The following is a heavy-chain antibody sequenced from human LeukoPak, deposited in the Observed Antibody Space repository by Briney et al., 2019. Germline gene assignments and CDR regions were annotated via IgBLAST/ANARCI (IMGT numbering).Heavy chain of an antibody. CDR3: AKGGTSGWYYFEF. D-gene: IGHD6-19*01. J-gene: IGHJ4*02. V-gene: IGHV3-30*18. Sequence: GGSLRLSCAASGLTFSSYGMHWVRQAPGKGLKWVAVISYDGSSAYYADSVKGRFTISRDNFKNTLYLQMNSLRVEDTAVYHCAKGGTSGWYYFEFWGQGTLVTVSS. CDR1: GLTFSSYG. CDR2: ISYDGSSA.